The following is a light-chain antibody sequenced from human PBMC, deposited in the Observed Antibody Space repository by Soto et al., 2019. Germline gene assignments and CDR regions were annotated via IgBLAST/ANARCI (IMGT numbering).Light chain of an antibody. Sequence: QSVLTQPASVSGSPGQSITISCTGTSSDVGSYNLVSWYQHHPGKAPKLMIYEVSKRPSGVSNRFSGSKSGNTASLTISGLQAEDEADYYCCSYAGSSTLPYVFGTGTKVTVL. V-gene: IGLV2-23*02. CDR3: CSYAGSSTLPYV. CDR1: SSDVGSYNL. J-gene: IGLJ1*01. CDR2: EVS.